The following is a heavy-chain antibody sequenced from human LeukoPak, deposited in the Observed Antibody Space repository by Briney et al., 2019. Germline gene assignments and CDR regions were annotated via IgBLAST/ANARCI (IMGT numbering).Heavy chain of an antibody. CDR1: GYSISGGYY. V-gene: IGHV4-38-2*02. CDR2: IFRSGTT. CDR3: AREETDGDYAWFDP. Sequence: KPSGTLSLTCTVSGYSISGGYYWGWIRQPPGKGLEWIGSIFRSGTTYYNPSLRSRVTISVDTSKNQFSLKLSSVTAADTAVYYCAREETDGDYAWFDPWGQGTLVTVSS. J-gene: IGHJ5*02. D-gene: IGHD4-17*01.